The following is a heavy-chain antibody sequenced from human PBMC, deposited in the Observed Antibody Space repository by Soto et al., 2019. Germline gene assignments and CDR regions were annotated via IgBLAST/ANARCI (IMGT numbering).Heavy chain of an antibody. CDR2: MNMDGNRI. CDR3: VXXDXXXXXXXXXXXXX. V-gene: IGHV3-74*01. CDR1: GFTFSSYW. J-gene: IGHJ4*02. Sequence: EVQLVESGGGLVQPGGSLRLSCAASGFTFSSYWMHWVRQAPGKGLEWVSRMNMDGNRISYVDSVKGRCTISRDNAKNTFYMEMNSARVEXTXXXXCVXXDXXXXXXXXXXXXXXGQGSLVTVSS.